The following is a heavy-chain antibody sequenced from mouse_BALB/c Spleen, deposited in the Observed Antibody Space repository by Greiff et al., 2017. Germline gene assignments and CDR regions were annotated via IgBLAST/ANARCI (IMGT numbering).Heavy chain of an antibody. V-gene: IGHV1-15*01. D-gene: IGHD2-10*02. J-gene: IGHJ2*01. Sequence: VKLQESGAELVRPGASVTLSCKASGYTFTDYEMHWVKQTPVHGLEWIGAIDPETGGTAYNQKFKGKATLTADKSSSTAYMELRSLTSEDSAVYYCTRNKYGNPDYWGQGTTLTVSS. CDR3: TRNKYGNPDY. CDR2: IDPETGGT. CDR1: GYTFTDYE.